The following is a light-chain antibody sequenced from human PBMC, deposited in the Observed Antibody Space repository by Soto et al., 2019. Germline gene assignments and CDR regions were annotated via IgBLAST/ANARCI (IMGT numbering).Light chain of an antibody. J-gene: IGKJ5*01. CDR3: HQRYNWPRVT. Sequence: EIVLTQSPANLSLSPGERVTLSCRASQSVSNSLAWYQQKPGQPPRLLIYDVSNRATGIPARFSGSGSGTDFTLTITSLEPEDFAVYFCHQRYNWPRVTFGQGTRLEI. CDR2: DVS. CDR1: QSVSNS. V-gene: IGKV3-11*01.